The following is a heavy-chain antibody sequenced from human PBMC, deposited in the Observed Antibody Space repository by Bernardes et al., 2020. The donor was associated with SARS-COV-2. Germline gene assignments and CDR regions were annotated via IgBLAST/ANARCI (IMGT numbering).Heavy chain of an antibody. J-gene: IGHJ4*02. CDR3: ARGPVGTPDF. Sequence: APQKACCKTSGYTFTAYYMHWVRQAPGQGLEWMGWINPSRGITNYAQKFQGRVTMTRDTSITTAYMELSGLKSDDTAVYYCARGPVGTPDFWGQGTLVTVSS. CDR2: INPSRGIT. CDR1: GYTFTAYY. D-gene: IGHD1-26*01. V-gene: IGHV1-2*02.